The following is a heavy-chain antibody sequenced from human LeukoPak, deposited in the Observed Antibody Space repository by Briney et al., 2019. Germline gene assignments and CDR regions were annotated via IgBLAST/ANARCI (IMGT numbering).Heavy chain of an antibody. CDR2: ISSSSGTI. V-gene: IGHV3-48*04. D-gene: IGHD5-12*01. J-gene: IGHJ5*02. CDR3: ASTGYRSSWFDP. Sequence: GGSLRLSCAASGFTFSSYSMNWVRQAPGKGLEWVSYISSSSGTIYYADSVKGRFTISRDNAKNTLYLQMNSLRAEDTAVYYCASTGYRSSWFDPWGQGTLVTVSS. CDR1: GFTFSSYS.